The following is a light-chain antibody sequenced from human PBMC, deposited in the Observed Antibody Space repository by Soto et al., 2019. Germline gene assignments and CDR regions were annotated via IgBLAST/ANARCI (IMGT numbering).Light chain of an antibody. CDR2: DVS. CDR3: SSYTSSSTLYV. CDR1: SSDVGGYNY. J-gene: IGLJ1*01. V-gene: IGLV2-14*01. Sequence: QSALTQPASVSGSPGQSITISCTGTSSDVGGYNYVSWYQQHPGKAPKLMIYDVSDRASEVSNRFSGSKSGNTASLTISGLQAEDEADYYCSSYTSSSTLYVFGTGTKVTVL.